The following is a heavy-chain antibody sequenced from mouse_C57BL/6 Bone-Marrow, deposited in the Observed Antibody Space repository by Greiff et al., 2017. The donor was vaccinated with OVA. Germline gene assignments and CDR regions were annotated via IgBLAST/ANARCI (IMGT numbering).Heavy chain of an antibody. V-gene: IGHV5-9-1*02. CDR2: ISSGGDSI. CDR3: TRDIFYYAMDY. CDR1: VFTFSSYA. J-gene: IGHJ4*01. Sequence: EVQVVESGEGLVKPGGSLKLSCAASVFTFSSYAMSWVRQTPEKRLEWVAYISSGGDSIYYADTVTGRFTISRDNARNTLYLQMSILKSEDTAMYYCTRDIFYYAMDYWGQGTSVTVSS.